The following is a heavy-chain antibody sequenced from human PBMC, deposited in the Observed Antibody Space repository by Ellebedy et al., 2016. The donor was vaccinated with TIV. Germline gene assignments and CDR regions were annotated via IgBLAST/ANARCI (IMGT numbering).Heavy chain of an antibody. CDR2: IHPGDSDT. J-gene: IGHJ6*02. Sequence: GESLKISXKGFGYILTRHWIGRVRQKPGKGLEYTWLIHPGDSDTSYSPSFQGRVSISFDKSIDTAYLQWSSLETSDTAMYFCARRSVVVDYHGLDVWGQGTAVTVSS. D-gene: IGHD2-21*01. CDR1: GYILTRHW. V-gene: IGHV5-51*01. CDR3: ARRSVVVDYHGLDV.